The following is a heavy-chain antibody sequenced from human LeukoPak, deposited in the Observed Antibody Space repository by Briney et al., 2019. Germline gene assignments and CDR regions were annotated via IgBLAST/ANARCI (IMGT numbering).Heavy chain of an antibody. J-gene: IGHJ6*03. D-gene: IGHD3-10*01. CDR2: IRYDGSNK. V-gene: IGHV3-30*02. Sequence: GSLRLSCAASGFTFSSYGMHWVRQAPGKGLEWVAFIRYDGSNKYYADSVKGRFTISRDNSKNTLYLQMNSLRAEDTAVYYRAKWFGELFSFYYYYMDVWGKGTTVTISS. CDR3: AKWFGELFSFYYYYMDV. CDR1: GFTFSSYG.